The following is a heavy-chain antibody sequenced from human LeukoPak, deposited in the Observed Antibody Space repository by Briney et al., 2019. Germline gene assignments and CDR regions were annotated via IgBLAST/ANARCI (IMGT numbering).Heavy chain of an antibody. D-gene: IGHD2-15*01. Sequence: ASVKVSCKASGYTFTGYYMHWVRQAPGQGLEWMGWINPNSGGTNYAQKFQGRVTMTRDTSISTAYMELSRLRSDDTAVFYCARAGYCSGGSCSNWFDPWGQGTLVTVSS. J-gene: IGHJ5*02. CDR1: GYTFTGYY. CDR3: ARAGYCSGGSCSNWFDP. V-gene: IGHV1-2*02. CDR2: INPNSGGT.